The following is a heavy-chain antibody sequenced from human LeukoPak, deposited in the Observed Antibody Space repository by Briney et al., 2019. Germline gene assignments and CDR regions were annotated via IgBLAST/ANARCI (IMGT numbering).Heavy chain of an antibody. CDR1: GYTFTSYG. J-gene: IGHJ4*02. Sequence: ASVKVSCKASGYTFTSYGISWVRQAPGQGLEWMGWINPNSGGTNYAQKFQGRVTMTKDTSISTAYMELSRLRSDDTAVYYCAREVGELFLPDYWGQGTLVTVSS. V-gene: IGHV1-2*02. D-gene: IGHD3-10*01. CDR3: AREVGELFLPDY. CDR2: INPNSGGT.